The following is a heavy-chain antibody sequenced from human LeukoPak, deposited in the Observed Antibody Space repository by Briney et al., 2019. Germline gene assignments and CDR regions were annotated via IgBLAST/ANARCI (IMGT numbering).Heavy chain of an antibody. D-gene: IGHD3-10*01. Sequence: GGSLRLSCAAAGFTFGSYAMSWVHQAPGKGLEWVSASESGGFTRHADSVKGRFTISRDNSKNTLYLQMSSLRAEDTAVYSCARESSGGQYFFDHWDQGTLVTVSS. CDR3: ARESSGGQYFFDH. J-gene: IGHJ4*02. CDR2: SESGGFT. V-gene: IGHV3-23*01. CDR1: GFTFGSYA.